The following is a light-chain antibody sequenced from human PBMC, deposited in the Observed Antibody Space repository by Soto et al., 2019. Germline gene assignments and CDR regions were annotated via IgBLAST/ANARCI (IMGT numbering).Light chain of an antibody. J-gene: IGKJ1*01. Sequence: EIVLPQSPGTLSLPPRERATLSCRVSQSVSSSYLARSQQRTGQAPRLLIYETSSRTTGIPDRFSGSPSGTDFTLTISRLALEDFAVYYCHQYGSSPRWTFGQGTKVESK. CDR2: ETS. V-gene: IGKV3-20*01. CDR1: QSVSSSY. CDR3: HQYGSSPRWT.